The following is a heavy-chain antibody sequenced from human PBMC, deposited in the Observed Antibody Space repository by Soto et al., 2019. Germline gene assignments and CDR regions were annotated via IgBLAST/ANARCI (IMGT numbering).Heavy chain of an antibody. CDR2: IYPGDSDT. D-gene: IGHD2-15*01. CDR1: GYSFTSYW. V-gene: IGHV5-51*01. Sequence: PGESLKISCKGSGYSFTSYWIGWVCQMPGKGLEWMGIIYPGDSDTRYSPSFQGQVTISADKSISTAYLQWSSLKASDTAMYYCARRGYCSGGSCHGALDIWGQGTMVTVSS. J-gene: IGHJ3*02. CDR3: ARRGYCSGGSCHGALDI.